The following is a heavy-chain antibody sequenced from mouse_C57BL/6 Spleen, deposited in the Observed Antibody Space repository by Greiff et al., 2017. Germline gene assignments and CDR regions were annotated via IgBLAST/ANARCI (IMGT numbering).Heavy chain of an antibody. Sequence: QVQLQQSGAELVKPGASVKISCTASGYAFSSYWMNWVKQRPGKGLEWIGQIYPGDGATNYNGKFKGKATLTADKSSSTAYMQLSSLTSEDSAVYFCARRGLPHWYFDVWGTGTTVTVSS. CDR1: GYAFSSYW. CDR3: ARRGLPHWYFDV. V-gene: IGHV1-80*01. D-gene: IGHD2-2*01. J-gene: IGHJ1*03. CDR2: IYPGDGAT.